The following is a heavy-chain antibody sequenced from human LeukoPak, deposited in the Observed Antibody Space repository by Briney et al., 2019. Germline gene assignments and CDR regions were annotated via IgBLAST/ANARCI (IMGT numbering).Heavy chain of an antibody. Sequence: GGSLRLSCAASGFTFSSYWMHWVRQAPGKGLLWVSRINSDGTTTYYADSVKGRFTISRDNAKNTLYLQMNSLRAEDTAVYYCTRAVGATNLGFDYWGQGTLVTVSS. D-gene: IGHD1-26*01. CDR2: INSDGTTT. V-gene: IGHV3-74*01. J-gene: IGHJ4*02. CDR1: GFTFSSYW. CDR3: TRAVGATNLGFDY.